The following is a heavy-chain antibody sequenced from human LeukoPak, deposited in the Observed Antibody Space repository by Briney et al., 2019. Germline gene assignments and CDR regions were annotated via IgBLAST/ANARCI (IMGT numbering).Heavy chain of an antibody. CDR3: ARLLWFGERSDY. V-gene: IGHV3-66*04. D-gene: IGHD3-10*01. Sequence: GGSLRLSCAASAFSVGSNYMSWVRQAPGKGLEWVSVIYSGGSTYYADSVKGRFTISRDNSKNTLDLQMNSLRAEDTAVYYCARLLWFGERSDYWGQGTLVTVSS. CDR1: AFSVGSNY. J-gene: IGHJ4*02. CDR2: IYSGGST.